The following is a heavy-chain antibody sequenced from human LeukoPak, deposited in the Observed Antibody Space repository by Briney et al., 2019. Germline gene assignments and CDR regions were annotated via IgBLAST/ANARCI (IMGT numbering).Heavy chain of an antibody. CDR3: ARHAWAALGIAVAGHGSLVDY. J-gene: IGHJ4*02. CDR1: GGTFSSYA. V-gene: IGHV1-69*04. D-gene: IGHD6-19*01. CDR2: IIPILGIA. Sequence: ASVKVSRKASGGTFSSYAISWVRQAPGQGLEWMGRIIPILGIANHAQKFQGRVTITADKSTSTAYMELSSLRSEDTAVYYCARHAWAALGIAVAGHGSLVDYWGQGTLVTVSS.